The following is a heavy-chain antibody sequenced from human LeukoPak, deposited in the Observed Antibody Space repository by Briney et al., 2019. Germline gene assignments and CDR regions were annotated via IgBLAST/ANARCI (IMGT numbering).Heavy chain of an antibody. CDR2: MNINSGNT. Sequence: ASVKVSCKASGYTFTSYDINWVRQATGQGHEWMGWMNINSGNTGYAKKFHGRVSMTRNTSISTAYMELSRLRSEDTAVYYCARDRYCSGGSCYSYGWFDPWGQGTLVTVSS. CDR3: ARDRYCSGGSCYSYGWFDP. CDR1: GYTFTSYD. J-gene: IGHJ5*02. V-gene: IGHV1-8*01. D-gene: IGHD2-15*01.